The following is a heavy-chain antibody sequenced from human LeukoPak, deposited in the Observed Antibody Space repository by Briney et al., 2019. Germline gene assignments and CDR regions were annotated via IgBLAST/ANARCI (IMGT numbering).Heavy chain of an antibody. Sequence: GESLKISCKGSGYSFTSYWIGWVRQMPGKGLEWMGIIYPGDSDTRYSPSFQGQVTISADKSISTAYLQWSSLKASDTAMYYCARRGSCSSTSCSYGMDVWGQGTTVTVSS. CDR2: IYPGDSDT. CDR3: ARRGSCSSTSCSYGMDV. D-gene: IGHD2-2*01. J-gene: IGHJ6*02. CDR1: GYSFTSYW. V-gene: IGHV5-51*01.